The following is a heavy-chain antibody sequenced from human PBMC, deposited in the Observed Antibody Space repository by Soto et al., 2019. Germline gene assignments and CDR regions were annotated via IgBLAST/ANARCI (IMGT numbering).Heavy chain of an antibody. D-gene: IGHD1-1*01. CDR3: ARGRGKLERRRRYYYGMDV. V-gene: IGHV4-34*01. Sequence: SETLSLTCAVYGGSFSGYYWSWIRQPPGKGLEWIGEINHSGSTNYNPSLKSRVTISVDTSKNQFSLKLSSVTAADTAVYYCARGRGKLERRRRYYYGMDVWGQGTTVTVSS. CDR1: GGSFSGYY. J-gene: IGHJ6*02. CDR2: INHSGST.